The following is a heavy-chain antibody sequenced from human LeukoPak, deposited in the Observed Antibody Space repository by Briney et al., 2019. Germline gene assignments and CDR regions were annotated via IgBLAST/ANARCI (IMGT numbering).Heavy chain of an antibody. CDR3: ARAGYNWEHDY. CDR1: GFAVGSKY. J-gene: IGHJ4*02. CDR2: IYTGGST. V-gene: IGHV3-66*01. Sequence: GGSLRLSCAASGFAVGSKYMSWVRQAPGKGLEWVSVIYTGGSTHYPDSVKGRFTISRDNAKNTLYLQMNSLRVEDTAVYYCARAGYNWEHDYWGQGTLVTVSS. D-gene: IGHD5-24*01.